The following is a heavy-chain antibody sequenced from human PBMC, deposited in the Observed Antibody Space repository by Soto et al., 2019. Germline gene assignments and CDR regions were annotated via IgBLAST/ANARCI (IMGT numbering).Heavy chain of an antibody. V-gene: IGHV1-69*01. CDR3: ARPDEGGYISNHHSYYALDV. Sequence: QVQLVQSGAEVKKPGSSVKVSCKASGGTFRSYSISWVRQAPGQGLEWMGGIIPIFDITNYAQKFQGRVTITADELTSEADKELSRLESDDTAVYYCARPDEGGYISNHHSYYALDVWGQGTTVTV. CDR1: GGTFRSYS. J-gene: IGHJ6*02. D-gene: IGHD3-16*02. CDR2: IIPIFDIT.